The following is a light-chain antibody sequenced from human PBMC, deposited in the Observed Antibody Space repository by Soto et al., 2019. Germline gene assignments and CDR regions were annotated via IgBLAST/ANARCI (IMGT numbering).Light chain of an antibody. CDR3: SSYTSNNTPDV. CDR1: SSDVGGYNY. CDR2: HVS. Sequence: QSVLTQPASVSGSPGQSITISCTGTSSDVGGYNYVSWYQQHPGKAPKLLTYHVSSRPSGVSNRFSGSKSGNTASLTISGLQTEDEADYYCSSYTSNNTPDVFGTGTKLTVL. J-gene: IGLJ1*01. V-gene: IGLV2-14*01.